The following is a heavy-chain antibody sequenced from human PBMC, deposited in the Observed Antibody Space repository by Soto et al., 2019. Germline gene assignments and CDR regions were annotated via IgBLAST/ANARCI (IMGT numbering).Heavy chain of an antibody. Sequence: SETLSLTCTVSGGSITTTSYYWGWIRQPPGKGLEWIGTVYYTGSTYYNPSLESRVTISVDTSKNQFSLTLRSVTAADTAVYYCARREIAVAGIDSWGQGTLVTVSS. V-gene: IGHV4-39*01. J-gene: IGHJ5*01. D-gene: IGHD6-19*01. CDR1: GGSITTTSYY. CDR3: ARREIAVAGIDS. CDR2: VYYTGST.